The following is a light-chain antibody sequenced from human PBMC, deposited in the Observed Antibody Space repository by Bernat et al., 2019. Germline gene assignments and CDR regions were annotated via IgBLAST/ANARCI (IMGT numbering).Light chain of an antibody. CDR1: ISDVGTYNY. CDR3: SSYTSSSTWV. J-gene: IGLJ3*02. CDR2: DVT. Sequence: QPALAQPASVSGSPGQSITISCTGTISDVGTYNYVSWYQQHPGKAPKLMIYDVTNRPSGVSNRFSGSKSGNTASLTISGLQAEDEADYYCSSYTSSSTWVFGGGTTLTVL. V-gene: IGLV2-14*03.